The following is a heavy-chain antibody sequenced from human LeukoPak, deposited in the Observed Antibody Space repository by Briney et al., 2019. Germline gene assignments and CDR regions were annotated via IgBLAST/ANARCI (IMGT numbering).Heavy chain of an antibody. D-gene: IGHD1-14*01. CDR1: GGSISEYY. CDR3: TRDRKYYEI. CDR2: INYTGIT. J-gene: IGHJ3*02. V-gene: IGHV4-59*01. Sequence: SETLSLTCTLSGGSISEYYWSCIRHPPGGSREWIGYINYTGITTYTPSLKTRATLSIDTTKNQFSLKLSSVTAADTDMYYCTRDRKYYEIWGQGTMVTVSS.